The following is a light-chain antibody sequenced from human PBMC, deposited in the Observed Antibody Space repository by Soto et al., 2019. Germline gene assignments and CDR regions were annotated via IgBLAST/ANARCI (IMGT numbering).Light chain of an antibody. V-gene: IGKV1-39*01. Sequence: DIQMTQSPSSLSASVGDRVTITCRASQSISSYLNWYQQKPGKAPKLLIYAASSLQSGVPSRFSGSGSGTDFTLTISSLQPADFATYYCQQSYSTPFTFGPGNKVDIK. J-gene: IGKJ3*01. CDR1: QSISSY. CDR2: AAS. CDR3: QQSYSTPFT.